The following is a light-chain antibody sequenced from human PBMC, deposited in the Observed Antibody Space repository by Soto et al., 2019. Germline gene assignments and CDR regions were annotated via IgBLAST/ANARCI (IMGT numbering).Light chain of an antibody. Sequence: DIQVTQSPSTLSASVGDRVTITCRASESIKGWLAWYQQKPGKAPKLLIYDASSLKGGVPSRFSGSGSGTEFTLTISSLQPDDFATYYCQQYNNHWTFGQGTKVDI. J-gene: IGKJ1*01. CDR3: QQYNNHWT. CDR1: ESIKGW. CDR2: DAS. V-gene: IGKV1-5*01.